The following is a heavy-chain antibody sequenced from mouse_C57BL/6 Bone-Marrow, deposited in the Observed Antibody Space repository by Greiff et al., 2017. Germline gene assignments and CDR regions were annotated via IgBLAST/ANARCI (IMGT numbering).Heavy chain of an antibody. V-gene: IGHV3-6*01. Sequence: ESGPGLVKPSQSLSLTCSVTGYSITSGYYWNWIRQFPGNKLEWMGYISYDGSNNYNPSLKNRISITRDTSKNQFFLKLNSVTTEDTATYYCAKKVHYYGSSYYAMDYWGQGTSVTVSS. CDR3: AKKVHYYGSSYYAMDY. J-gene: IGHJ4*01. CDR1: GYSITSGYY. D-gene: IGHD1-1*01. CDR2: ISYDGSN.